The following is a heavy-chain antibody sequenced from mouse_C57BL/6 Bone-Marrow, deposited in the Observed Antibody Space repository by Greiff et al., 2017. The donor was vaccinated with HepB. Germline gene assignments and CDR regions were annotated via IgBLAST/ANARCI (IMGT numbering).Heavy chain of an antibody. D-gene: IGHD1-1*02. Sequence: VQLQQSGPGLVKPSQSLSLTCSVTGYSITSGYYWNWIRQFPGNKLEWMGYISYDGSNNYNPSLKNRISITRDTSKNQFFLKLNSVTTEDTATYYCANYYGGFDYWGQGTTLTVSS. J-gene: IGHJ2*01. CDR2: ISYDGSN. V-gene: IGHV3-6*01. CDR1: GYSITSGYY. CDR3: ANYYGGFDY.